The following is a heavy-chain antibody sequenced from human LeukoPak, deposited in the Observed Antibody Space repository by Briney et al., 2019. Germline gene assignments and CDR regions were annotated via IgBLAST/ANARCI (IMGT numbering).Heavy chain of an antibody. J-gene: IGHJ4*02. CDR3: AKDPRRYSRTGGYFDY. CDR2: ISYDGTNK. D-gene: IGHD6-13*01. CDR1: GFTFNSYG. V-gene: IGHV3-30*18. Sequence: PGRSLRLSCAASGFTFNSYGMHWVRQAPGKGLEWVALISYDGTNKNYADSVKGRFTISRDNSKNTLYLQMISLRTEDTAVYYCAKDPRRYSRTGGYFDYWGQGTLVTVSS.